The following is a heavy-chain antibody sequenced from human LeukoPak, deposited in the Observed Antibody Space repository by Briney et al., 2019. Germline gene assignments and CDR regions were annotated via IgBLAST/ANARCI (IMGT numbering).Heavy chain of an antibody. V-gene: IGHV3-30*02. CDR2: IRYDGSNK. Sequence: GGSLRLSCAASGFTFSSYGMHWVRQAPGKGLEWVAFIRYDGSNKYYADSVKGRFTISRDNSKNTLYLQMNSLRAEDTAVYYWAKIFGGGATIDAFGDYFDYWGQGTLVTVSS. D-gene: IGHD1-26*01. CDR3: AKIFGGGATIDAFGDYFDY. CDR1: GFTFSSYG. J-gene: IGHJ4*02.